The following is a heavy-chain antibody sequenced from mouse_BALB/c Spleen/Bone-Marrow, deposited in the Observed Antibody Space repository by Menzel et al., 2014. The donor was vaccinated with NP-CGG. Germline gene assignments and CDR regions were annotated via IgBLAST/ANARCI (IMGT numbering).Heavy chain of an antibody. CDR3: ARGGLPRAMDY. CDR2: INPYNGDT. V-gene: IGHV1-20*02. Sequence: VQLQQSEPELVKPGASVKIFCKASGYSFTGYFMNWVMQSHGKSLEWIGRINPYNGDTFYNQKFKGKATLTVDKSSSTAHMELRSLASEDSAVYYCARGGLPRAMDYWGQGTSVTVSS. J-gene: IGHJ4*01. CDR1: GYSFTGYF. D-gene: IGHD2-2*01.